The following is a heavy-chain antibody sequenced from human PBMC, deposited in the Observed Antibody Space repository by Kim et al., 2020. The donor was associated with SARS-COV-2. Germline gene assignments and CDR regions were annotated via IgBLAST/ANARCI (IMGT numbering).Heavy chain of an antibody. D-gene: IGHD3-22*01. CDR3: ARVRPPYYYDSSGYLDY. V-gene: IGHV4-34*01. J-gene: IGHJ4*02. Sequence: LKSRVTISVDTSKNQFSLKLSSVTAADTAVYYCARVRPPYYYDSSGYLDYWGQGTLVTVSS.